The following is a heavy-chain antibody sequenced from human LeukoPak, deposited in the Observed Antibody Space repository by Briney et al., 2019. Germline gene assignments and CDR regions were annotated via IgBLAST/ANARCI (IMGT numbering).Heavy chain of an antibody. J-gene: IGHJ4*02. D-gene: IGHD3-16*01. CDR1: DDSISDYY. V-gene: IGHV4-59*01. CDR2: FHNSGTS. Sequence: SETLSLTCTVSDDSISDYYRGWIRQPPGKGLEWIAYFHNSGTSTYNPSLKGGATISEDTSKNQCSLKLNSLTTADTAVYYCTRGAGWLIDYWGQGILVTVSS. CDR3: TRGAGWLIDY.